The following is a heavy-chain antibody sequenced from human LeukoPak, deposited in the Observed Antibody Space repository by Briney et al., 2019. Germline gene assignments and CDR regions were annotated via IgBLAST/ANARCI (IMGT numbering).Heavy chain of an antibody. CDR2: IYYSGST. Sequence: PSETLSLTCTVSGGSISSYYWSWIRQPPGKGLEWIGYIYYSGSTNYNPSLKSRVTISVDTSKNQLSLKLSSVTAADTAVYYCARVRGSGRGWFDPWGQGTLVTVSS. CDR3: ARVRGSGRGWFDP. CDR1: GGSISSYY. D-gene: IGHD3-10*01. J-gene: IGHJ5*02. V-gene: IGHV4-59*01.